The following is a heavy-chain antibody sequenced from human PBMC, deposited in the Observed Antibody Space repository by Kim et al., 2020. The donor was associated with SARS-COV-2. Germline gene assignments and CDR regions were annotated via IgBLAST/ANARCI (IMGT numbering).Heavy chain of an antibody. CDR1: GFTFSSYA. V-gene: IGHV3-23*01. Sequence: GGSLRLSCAASGFTFSSYAMSWVRQAPGKGLEWVSAISGSGGSTYYADSVKGRFTISRDNSKNTRYMQMNSLRAEDTAVYYCAKDTDGDYVDWYFDLWGRCTLVTVSS. D-gene: IGHD4-17*01. CDR3: AKDTDGDYVDWYFDL. CDR2: ISGSGGST. J-gene: IGHJ2*01.